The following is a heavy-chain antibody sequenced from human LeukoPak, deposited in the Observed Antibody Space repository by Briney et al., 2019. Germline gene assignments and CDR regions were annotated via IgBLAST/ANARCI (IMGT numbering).Heavy chain of an antibody. J-gene: IGHJ3*02. CDR3: ARHAYYDSSGPPTDRTFDI. CDR2: INPNSGGT. CDR1: GYTFTGYY. Sequence: ASVRVSCKASGYTFTGYYLHWVRQAPGQGVEWMGWINPNSGGTNYAQTFQGRVTMTRDTAISTAYMELSRLRSDDAAVYYCARHAYYDSSGPPTDRTFDIWGQGTMVTVSS. V-gene: IGHV1-2*02. D-gene: IGHD3-22*01.